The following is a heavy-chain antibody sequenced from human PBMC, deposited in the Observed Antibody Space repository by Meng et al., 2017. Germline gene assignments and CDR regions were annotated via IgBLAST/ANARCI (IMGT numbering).Heavy chain of an antibody. J-gene: IGHJ4*02. V-gene: IGHV1-69*06. Sequence: SVKVSCKASGGTFSSYAISWVRQAPGQGLEWMGGIIPIFGTANYAQKFQGRVTITADKSTSTAYMELSSLRSEDTAVYYCARGYKTSSSSGFYFDYWGQGTLVTVSS. CDR1: GGTFSSYA. CDR2: IIPIFGTA. D-gene: IGHD6-6*01. CDR3: ARGYKTSSSSGFYFDY.